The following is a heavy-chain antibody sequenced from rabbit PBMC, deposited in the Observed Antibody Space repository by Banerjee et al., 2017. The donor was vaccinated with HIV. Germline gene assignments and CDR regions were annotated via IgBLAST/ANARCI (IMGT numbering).Heavy chain of an antibody. Sequence: QEQLVESGGGLVQPEGSLTLTCTTSGFSFTGNYYICWVRQAPGKGLEWIACIDTGSSGSIDYANWAKGRFIISKTSSTTVTLQMTNMTAADTATYFCARDMGVAAGYYFNLWGQGTLVTVS. CDR2: IDTGSSGSI. D-gene: IGHD4-1*01. V-gene: IGHV1S45*01. J-gene: IGHJ4*01. CDR1: GFSFTGNYY. CDR3: ARDMGVAAGYYFNL.